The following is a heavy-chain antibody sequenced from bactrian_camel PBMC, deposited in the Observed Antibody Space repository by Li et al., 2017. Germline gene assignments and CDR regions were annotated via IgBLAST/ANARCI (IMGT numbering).Heavy chain of an antibody. CDR3: GAERTGACYSGRTKWNY. J-gene: IGHJ4*01. D-gene: IGHD2*01. CDR1: GFSYSGYC. CDR2: IGVGGADL. V-gene: IGHV3S31*01. Sequence: DVQLVESGGGSVQAGGSLRLSCATSGFSYSGYCMGWFRQAPGKEREGVAYIGVGGADLYADFALGRFDITKDTSTHTLYLEMNSLRPEDTAMYYCGAERTGACYSGRTKWNYSGQGTQVTV.